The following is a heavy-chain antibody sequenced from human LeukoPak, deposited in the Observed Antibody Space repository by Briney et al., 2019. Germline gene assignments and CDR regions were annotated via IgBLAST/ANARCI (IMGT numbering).Heavy chain of an antibody. CDR2: IYASGGT. CDR3: ARSVGYCSSAGCYVNWFDP. CDR1: GGSISSYY. V-gene: IGHV4-4*07. D-gene: IGHD2-2*01. Sequence: PSETLSLTCTVSGGSISSYYWSWIRQAAGKGLEWIGRIYASGGTNYNPSLKSRLTISVDKSKNQFSLRLSSVTAADTAVYYCARSVGYCSSAGCYVNWFDPWGQGTLVTVSS. J-gene: IGHJ5*02.